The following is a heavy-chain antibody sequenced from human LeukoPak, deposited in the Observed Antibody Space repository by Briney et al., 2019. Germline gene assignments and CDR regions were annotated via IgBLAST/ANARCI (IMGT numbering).Heavy chain of an antibody. D-gene: IGHD6-13*01. CDR3: AKDDFTVTSAASGLI. CDR2: ITNDGSTK. V-gene: IGHV3-30*18. CDR1: GFTFSSYA. Sequence: GGSLRLSCAASGFTFSSYAMSWVRQAPGKGLEWVAVITNDGSTKDYADSVKGRFTISRDDSKNTLYLQLNSLSPEDTAVYYCAKDDFTVTSAASGLIWGQGTLVTVSS. J-gene: IGHJ4*02.